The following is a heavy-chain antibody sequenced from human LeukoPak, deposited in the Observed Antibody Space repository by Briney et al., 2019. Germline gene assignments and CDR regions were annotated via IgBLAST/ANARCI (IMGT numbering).Heavy chain of an antibody. D-gene: IGHD3-22*01. CDR2: MYYSGTT. CDR1: GSSMNLYS. Sequence: SETLSLTCSVSGSSMNLYSWNWIRQSPGKGLEWIAYMYYSGTTNYNPSLENRAAISLDLSRHQFSLRLNSVTAADTAVYYCAKGDYDSSGYFFDYWGQGTLVTVSS. V-gene: IGHV4-59*12. J-gene: IGHJ4*02. CDR3: AKGDYDSSGYFFDY.